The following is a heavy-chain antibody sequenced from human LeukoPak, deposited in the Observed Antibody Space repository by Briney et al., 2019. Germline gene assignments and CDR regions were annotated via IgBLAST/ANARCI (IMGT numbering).Heavy chain of an antibody. V-gene: IGHV4-59*01. J-gene: IGHJ4*02. CDR1: GGSISSYY. CDR2: IYYSGST. CDR3: ARADGALNYYGSGSSGGGFDY. Sequence: SETLSLTCTVSGGSISSYYWSWIRQPPGKGLEWIGYIYYSGSTNYNPSLKSRVTISVDTSKNQFSLKLSSVTAADTAVYYCARADGALNYYGSGSSGGGFDYWGQGTLVTVSS. D-gene: IGHD3-10*01.